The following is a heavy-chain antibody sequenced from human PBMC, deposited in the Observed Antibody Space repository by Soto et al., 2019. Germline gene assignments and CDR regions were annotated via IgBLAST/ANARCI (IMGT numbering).Heavy chain of an antibody. V-gene: IGHV3-23*01. D-gene: IGHD3-9*01. CDR3: AKESLKTPETGPVDC. Sequence: EVQLLESGGGLVQPGGSQRLSCTASGFTFSSYALSWVRQAPGKGLEWVSSISGSGGSTYYADSVKGRVTISRDNSKNTLYLQMSSLRAEDTAVYYCAKESLKTPETGPVDCWGQGTVVTVSS. CDR1: GFTFSSYA. CDR2: ISGSGGST. J-gene: IGHJ4*02.